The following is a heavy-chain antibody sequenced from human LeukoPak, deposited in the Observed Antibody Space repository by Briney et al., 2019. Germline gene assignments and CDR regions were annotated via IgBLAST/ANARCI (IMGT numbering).Heavy chain of an antibody. Sequence: SVKVSCKASGGTFSSYAISWVRQAPGQGLEWMGGIIPIFGTANYAQKFQGRVTITADESTSTAYMELSSLRSEDTAVYYCARDIYNSSVYYYGMDVWGQGTTVTVSS. V-gene: IGHV1-69*13. D-gene: IGHD3-22*01. J-gene: IGHJ6*02. CDR1: GGTFSSYA. CDR2: IIPIFGTA. CDR3: ARDIYNSSVYYYGMDV.